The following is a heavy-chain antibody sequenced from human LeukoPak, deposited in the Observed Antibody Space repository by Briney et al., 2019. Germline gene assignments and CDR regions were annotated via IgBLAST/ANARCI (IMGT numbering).Heavy chain of an antibody. D-gene: IGHD3-3*01. Sequence: GASLRLSCAASGFTFSSYAMSWVRQAPGKGLEWVSAISGSGGSTYYADSVKGRFTISRDNSKNTLYLQMNSLRAEDTAVYYCAKVVYDFWSGYYSLGNFDYWGQGTLVTVSS. CDR1: GFTFSSYA. J-gene: IGHJ4*02. V-gene: IGHV3-23*01. CDR2: ISGSGGST. CDR3: AKVVYDFWSGYYSLGNFDY.